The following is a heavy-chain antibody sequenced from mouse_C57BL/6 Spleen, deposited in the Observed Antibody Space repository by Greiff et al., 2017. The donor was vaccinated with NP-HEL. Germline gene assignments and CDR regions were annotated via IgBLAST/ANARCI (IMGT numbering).Heavy chain of an antibody. CDR1: GFTFRSYG. CDR2: ISSGGCYP. J-gene: IGHJ3*01. D-gene: IGHD2-3*01. CDR3: ARHGYDGFAWFAY. Sequence: EVMLVESGGDLVKPGGSLKLSCAASGFTFRSYGMSWVRQTPDKRLEWVATISSGGCYPYYPDSVKGRFTISRDNAKNTLYLQMSSLKSEDTAMYYCARHGYDGFAWFAYWGQGTLVTVSA. V-gene: IGHV5-6*01.